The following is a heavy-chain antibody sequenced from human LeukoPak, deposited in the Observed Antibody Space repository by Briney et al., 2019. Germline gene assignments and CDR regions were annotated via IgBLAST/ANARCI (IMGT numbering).Heavy chain of an antibody. J-gene: IGHJ6*02. CDR2: IYPGGSDT. V-gene: IGHV5-51*01. Sequence: GESLKISCKGSGYSFTSYWIGWVRQMPGKGLEWMGIIYPGGSDTRYSPSFQGQVTISADKSISTAYLQWSSLKASDTAMYYCARRQGLRYCSGGSCYSWYYGMDVWGQGTTVTVSS. CDR1: GYSFTSYW. CDR3: ARRQGLRYCSGGSCYSWYYGMDV. D-gene: IGHD2-15*01.